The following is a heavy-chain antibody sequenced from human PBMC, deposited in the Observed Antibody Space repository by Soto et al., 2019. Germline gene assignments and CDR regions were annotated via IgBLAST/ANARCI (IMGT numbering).Heavy chain of an antibody. CDR1: GFTFSNAW. Sequence: EVQLVESGGGLVKPGGSLRLSCAASGFTFSNAWMNWVRQAPGKGLEWVGRIKSKTDGGTTDYAAPVKGRFTISRDDSKNTLYLQMNRLKTEDTAVYYCTTEDTRYYGMDVWGQGTTVTVSS. D-gene: IGHD5-18*01. V-gene: IGHV3-15*07. J-gene: IGHJ6*02. CDR3: TTEDTRYYGMDV. CDR2: IKSKTDGGTT.